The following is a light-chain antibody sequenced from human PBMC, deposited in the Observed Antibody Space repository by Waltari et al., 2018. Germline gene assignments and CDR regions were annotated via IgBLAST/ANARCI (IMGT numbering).Light chain of an antibody. CDR2: YVS. Sequence: QSALTQPASVSGSPGQSITISCTETSSDVGDYKYVSWYQQPPGKLPKLMIYYVSKRPSGVSNRFSGSKSGNTASLTISGLQAEDEADYFCSSYTSTYLFGTATKVTVL. CDR1: SSDVGDYKY. CDR3: SSYTSTYL. J-gene: IGLJ1*01. V-gene: IGLV2-14*03.